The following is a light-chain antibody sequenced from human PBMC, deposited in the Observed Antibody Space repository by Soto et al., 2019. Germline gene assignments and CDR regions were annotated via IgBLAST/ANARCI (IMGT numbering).Light chain of an antibody. CDR3: LSYACSYIYV. J-gene: IGLJ1*01. CDR2: DVS. Sequence: QSALTQPRSVSGSPGQSVTISCTGTNSDVGGYNSVSWYQQHPGKAPQLIIYDVSKRPSGVPDRFSASKSGNTASLTISGLQAEDEADYYCLSYACSYIYVFGTGTKLTVL. CDR1: NSDVGGYNS. V-gene: IGLV2-11*01.